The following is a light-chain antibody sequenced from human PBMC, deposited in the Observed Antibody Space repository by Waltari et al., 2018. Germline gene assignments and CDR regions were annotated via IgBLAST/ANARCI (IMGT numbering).Light chain of an antibody. Sequence: YAFTQTPPMSVSPGQTARNTCPGQELPRKYAHRFQQKSGQAPRLVIYEDTKRPPGIPERFSGSSSGTVATLTITGAQVDDEADYYCYSSDSTGLRVFGGGTTVVVL. J-gene: IGLJ1*01. CDR3: YSSDSTGLRV. CDR1: ELPRKY. CDR2: EDT. V-gene: IGLV3-10*01.